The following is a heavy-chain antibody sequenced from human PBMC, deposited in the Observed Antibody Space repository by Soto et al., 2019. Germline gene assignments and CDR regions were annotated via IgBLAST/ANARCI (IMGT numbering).Heavy chain of an antibody. D-gene: IGHD3-16*02. CDR2: ISGSGTSV. Sequence: EVQLVESGGGLVKPGGSLRLSCAASGFTFSDVWMNWVRQAPGKGLEWVSAISGSGTSVYYADSVKVRFTISRDNSRNTLYLQINSLRVEDTAVYYCARGGAITFGGVVELAYWGQGALVTVSS. J-gene: IGHJ4*02. V-gene: IGHV3-23*04. CDR3: ARGGAITFGGVVELAY. CDR1: GFTFSDVW.